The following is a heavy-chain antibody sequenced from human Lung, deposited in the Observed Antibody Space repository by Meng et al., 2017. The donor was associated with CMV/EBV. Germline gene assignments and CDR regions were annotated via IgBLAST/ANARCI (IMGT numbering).Heavy chain of an antibody. CDR2: FYYGGST. CDR1: GGSISGYY. V-gene: IGHV4-59*12. CDR3: ARDLSGDWFEP. J-gene: IGHJ5*02. Sequence: SXTLSLXCSVSGGSISGYYWSWIRQPPGKGLEWIGYFYYGGSTNYNPSLKSRVTISVDTSKNQFSLKLSTVTAADTAVYYCARDLSGDWFEPWGQGTLVTVSS. D-gene: IGHD3-10*01.